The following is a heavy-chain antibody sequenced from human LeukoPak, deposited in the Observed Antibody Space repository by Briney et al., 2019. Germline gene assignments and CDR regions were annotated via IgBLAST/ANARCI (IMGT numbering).Heavy chain of an antibody. CDR2: IYPGDSDA. J-gene: IGHJ4*02. V-gene: IGHV5-51*01. Sequence: GESLKISCKGSGYSFTNYWIGWVRQMPGKGLEWMGIIYPGDSDARYSPSFQGQVTISADKSISTAYLEWSSLKASDTAMYYCARAPCTSSSCQGAFDFWGQGTLVTVSS. D-gene: IGHD2-2*01. CDR1: GYSFTNYW. CDR3: ARAPCTSSSCQGAFDF.